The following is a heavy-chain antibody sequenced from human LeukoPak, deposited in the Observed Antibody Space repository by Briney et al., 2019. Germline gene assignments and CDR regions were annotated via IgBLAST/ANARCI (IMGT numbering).Heavy chain of an antibody. V-gene: IGHV4-34*01. J-gene: IGHJ4*02. CDR2: INHSGST. CDR1: GGSFSGYY. Sequence: SETLSLTCAVYGGSFSGYYWSWIRQPPGKGLEWIGEINHSGSTNYNPSLKSRVPISVDTSKNQFSLKLSSVTAADTAVYYCARGPAVGGYYSYFDYWGQGTLVTVSS. D-gene: IGHD3-22*01. CDR3: ARGPAVGGYYSYFDY.